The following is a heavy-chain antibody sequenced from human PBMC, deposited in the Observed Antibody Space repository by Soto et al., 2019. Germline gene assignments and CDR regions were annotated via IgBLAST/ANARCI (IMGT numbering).Heavy chain of an antibody. V-gene: IGHV3-30-3*01. CDR2: ISYDGSNK. Sequence: GGSLRLSCAASGFTFSSYAMPWVRQAPGKGLEWVAVISYDGSNKYYADSVKGRFTISRDNSKNTLYLQMNSLRSEDTAVYYCAREVEYTCAFGISSSFDYWGQGTLVTVSS. D-gene: IGHD3-16*01. CDR3: AREVEYTCAFGISSSFDY. J-gene: IGHJ4*02. CDR1: GFTFSSYA.